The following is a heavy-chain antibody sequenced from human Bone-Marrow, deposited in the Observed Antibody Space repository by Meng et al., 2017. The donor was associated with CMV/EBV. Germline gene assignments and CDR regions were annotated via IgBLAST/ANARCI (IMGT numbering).Heavy chain of an antibody. CDR2: ISSSGSTI. D-gene: IGHD2-2*01. V-gene: IGHV3-11*01. J-gene: IGHJ4*02. CDR3: AKRGRSLYNYIVVVPAADGPFDD. CDR1: GFTFSDYY. Sequence: GESLKISCAASGFTFSDYYMSWIRQAPGKGLEWVSYISSSGSTIYYADSVKGRFTISRDKAKNSLYLQMNSLRAEDTAVYYCAKRGRSLYNYIVVVPAADGPFDDWGQGTLVTVSS.